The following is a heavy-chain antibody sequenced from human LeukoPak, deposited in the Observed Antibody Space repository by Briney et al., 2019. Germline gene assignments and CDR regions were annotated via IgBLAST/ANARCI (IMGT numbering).Heavy chain of an antibody. Sequence: GGSLRLSCAASGFSFSTYAMSWVRQAPGKGLEWVSAISNNGDYTYYVDSVKGRFTITRDNSKNTLYLQMNSLRAEDTAVYSCAKGESNWGTSPPFDYWGQGTLVTVSS. D-gene: IGHD7-27*01. J-gene: IGHJ4*02. CDR1: GFSFSTYA. CDR2: ISNNGDYT. V-gene: IGHV3-23*05. CDR3: AKGESNWGTSPPFDY.